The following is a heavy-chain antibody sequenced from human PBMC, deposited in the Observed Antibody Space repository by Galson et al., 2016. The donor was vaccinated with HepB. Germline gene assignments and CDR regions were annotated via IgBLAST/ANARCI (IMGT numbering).Heavy chain of an antibody. Sequence: SVKVSCKASGYTFTNHYVHWVRQAPGQGLEWLGLINSRGGSTHFAQMFQGRVTMTTDTSTNTVYMELRSLRSDDTAVYYCARGSRPDENGDYAAYFQHWGQGTLVTVSS. D-gene: IGHD2-21*02. CDR2: INSRGGST. CDR3: ARGSRPDENGDYAAYFQH. CDR1: GYTFTNHY. J-gene: IGHJ1*01. V-gene: IGHV1-46*01.